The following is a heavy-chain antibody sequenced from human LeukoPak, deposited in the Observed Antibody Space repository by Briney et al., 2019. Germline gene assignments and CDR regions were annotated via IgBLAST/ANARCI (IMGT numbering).Heavy chain of an antibody. CDR3: AVLLRTLQLLDF. CDR1: GYTFTSYA. J-gene: IGHJ4*02. CDR2: INPGGGGT. Sequence: ASVKVSCKASGYTFTSYAMNWVRQAPGQGLEWMGKINPGGGGTTYAQKVQGRVTMTRDKSTSTVYMELSSLRSEDTAMYYCAVLLRTLQLLDFWGQGTLVTVAS. D-gene: IGHD3-10*01. V-gene: IGHV1-46*01.